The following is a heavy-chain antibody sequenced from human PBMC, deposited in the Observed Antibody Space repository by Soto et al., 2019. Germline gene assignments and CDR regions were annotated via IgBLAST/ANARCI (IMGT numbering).Heavy chain of an antibody. D-gene: IGHD3-10*01. CDR3: AKGGVQLWSNDAFDI. V-gene: IGHV3-30*18. CDR2: ISYDGSGK. J-gene: IGHJ3*02. CDR1: GFPFSTYG. Sequence: GGSLRLSCAASGFPFSTYGIHWVRQAPGKGLEWVAVISYDGSGKYYADSVKSRFTISRDNSKNTLYLQMNSLRAEDTAMYYCAKGGVQLWSNDAFDIWGQGTMVTVSS.